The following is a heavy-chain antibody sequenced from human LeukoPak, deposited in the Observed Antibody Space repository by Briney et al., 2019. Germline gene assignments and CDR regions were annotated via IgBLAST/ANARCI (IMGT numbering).Heavy chain of an antibody. J-gene: IGHJ3*02. CDR3: ARSPGGGFDI. V-gene: IGHV4-59*01. Sequence: PSETLSVTCTVSGGSITNDYGGWIRQTPGKGLELIGYIYYSGTTNYNPSLQSRVSISVDTSKKQFSLRLTSVTAADTAVYYCARSPGGGFDIWGQGTMVTVSS. CDR1: GGSITNDY. D-gene: IGHD2-15*01. CDR2: IYYSGTT.